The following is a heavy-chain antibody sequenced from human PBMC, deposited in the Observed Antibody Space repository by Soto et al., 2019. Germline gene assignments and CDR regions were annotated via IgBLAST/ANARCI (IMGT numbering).Heavy chain of an antibody. Sequence: GGSLRLSCAASGFTFSSYAMSWVRQAPGKGLEWVSAISGSGGSTYYADSVKGRFTISRDNSKNTLYLQMNSLRAEDTAVYYCAKDRGWLPIKGYNWFDPWGQGTLVTVSS. CDR3: AKDRGWLPIKGYNWFDP. CDR2: ISGSGGST. CDR1: GFTFSSYA. J-gene: IGHJ5*02. D-gene: IGHD3-22*01. V-gene: IGHV3-23*01.